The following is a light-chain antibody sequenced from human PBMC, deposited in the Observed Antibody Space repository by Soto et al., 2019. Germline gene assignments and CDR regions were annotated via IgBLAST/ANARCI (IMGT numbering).Light chain of an antibody. Sequence: QSVLTQPPSASGSPGQSVTISCTGTNSDMGNYNDVSWYQQHPGEAPKLLIYDVTERPSRVPDRFSGSKSGNTASLTVSGLRPEDEAHYYCSSYAGSNSPVVFGGGTKLTVL. J-gene: IGLJ2*01. CDR2: DVT. V-gene: IGLV2-8*01. CDR3: SSYAGSNSPVV. CDR1: NSDMGNYND.